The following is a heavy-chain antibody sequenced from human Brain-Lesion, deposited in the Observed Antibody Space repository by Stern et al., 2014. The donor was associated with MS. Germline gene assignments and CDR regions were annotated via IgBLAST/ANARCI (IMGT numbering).Heavy chain of an antibody. D-gene: IGHD1-26*01. CDR1: GYPLPELS. CDR2: FDPEDGET. CDR3: ATLSPGAGGNYYRHFDY. J-gene: IGHJ4*02. V-gene: IGHV1-24*01. Sequence: LVESWAEVKKPWALVKVSCQVFGYPLPELSLHWVRPGPRKGVVGMGGFDPEDGETSDAQKVQGRVAMTEDTSTDTADMELSSLRSEDTAVYYCATLSPGAGGNYYRHFDYWGQGTLVTVSS.